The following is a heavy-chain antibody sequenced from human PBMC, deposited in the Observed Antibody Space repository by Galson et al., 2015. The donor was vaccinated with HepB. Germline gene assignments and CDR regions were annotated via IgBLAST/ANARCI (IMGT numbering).Heavy chain of an antibody. J-gene: IGHJ4*02. D-gene: IGHD1-20*01. Sequence: SLRLSCAASGFTLSSYWMHWVRQPPGKGLVWVARINSDGSSTSYADSVKGRFTISRDNAKNTVYLQVNSLRAEDMAVYYCARGNWDYWGQGTLVTVSS. CDR1: GFTLSSYW. CDR3: ARGNWDY. V-gene: IGHV3-74*01. CDR2: INSDGSST.